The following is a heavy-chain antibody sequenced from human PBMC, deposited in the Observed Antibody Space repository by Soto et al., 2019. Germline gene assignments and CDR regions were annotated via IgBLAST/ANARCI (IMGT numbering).Heavy chain of an antibody. Sequence: LRLLCPASRXTFRSYGMSWVRHAPGKGLEWVSAISGSGGSTYYADSVKGRFTISRDNSKNTRYLQMNSLRAEDSAVNYCAKVSGSYDDFWGQGTLVTVSS. V-gene: IGHV3-23*01. CDR2: ISGSGGST. J-gene: IGHJ4*02. CDR3: AKVSGSYDDF. D-gene: IGHD1-26*01. CDR1: RXTFRSYG.